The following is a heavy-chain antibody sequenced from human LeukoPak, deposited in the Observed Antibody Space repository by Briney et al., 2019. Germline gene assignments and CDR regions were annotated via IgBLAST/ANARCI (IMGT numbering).Heavy chain of an antibody. Sequence: GGSLRLSCAASGFTFSSYSMNWVRQAPEKGLEWVASISSSSSYIYYGDSGKGRFTISRDNSKNTLYLQMNSPRAEDTAVYYCAKDRQIFGVVIMDAFDIWGQGTMVTVSS. CDR1: GFTFSSYS. J-gene: IGHJ3*02. V-gene: IGHV3-21*01. CDR3: AKDRQIFGVVIMDAFDI. CDR2: ISSSSSYI. D-gene: IGHD3-3*01.